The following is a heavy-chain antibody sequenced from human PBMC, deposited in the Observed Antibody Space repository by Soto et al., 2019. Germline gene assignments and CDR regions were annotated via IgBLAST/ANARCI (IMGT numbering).Heavy chain of an antibody. Sequence: GSLRLSCAASGFTFSSYWMHWVRQAPWKGLVWVSRINSDGSSTSYADSVKGRFTISRDNAKNTLYLQMNSLRAEDTAVYYCARVYCSGGGCYHLDYWSQGTLVTVSS. J-gene: IGHJ4*02. CDR3: ARVYCSGGGCYHLDY. D-gene: IGHD2-15*01. CDR1: GFTFSSYW. V-gene: IGHV3-74*01. CDR2: INSDGSST.